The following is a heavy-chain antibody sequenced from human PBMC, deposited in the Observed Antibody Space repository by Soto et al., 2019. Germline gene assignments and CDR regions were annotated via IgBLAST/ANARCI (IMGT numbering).Heavy chain of an antibody. Sequence: SETLSLTCTVSGGSISSYYWSWIRQPPGKGLEWIGYIYYSGSTNYNPSLKSRVTISVDTSKNQFSLKLSSVTAADTAVYYCARVYYYDSSEYFDYWGQGTLVTVSS. CDR1: GGSISSYY. CDR3: ARVYYYDSSEYFDY. V-gene: IGHV4-59*01. CDR2: IYYSGST. J-gene: IGHJ4*02. D-gene: IGHD3-22*01.